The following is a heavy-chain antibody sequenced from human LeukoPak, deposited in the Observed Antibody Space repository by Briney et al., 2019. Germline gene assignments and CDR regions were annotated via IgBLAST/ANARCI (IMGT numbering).Heavy chain of an antibody. CDR1: GFIFSTYG. D-gene: IGHD6-13*01. CDR2: ISYDGSNK. V-gene: IGHV3-30*18. CDR3: AKDLAAAGTVDY. J-gene: IGHJ4*02. Sequence: GGSLRLSCAASGFIFSTYGMHWVRQAPGKGLEWVAVISYDGSNKYYADSVKGRFTISRDNSKNTLYLQMNSLRAEDTAVYYCAKDLAAAGTVDYWGQGTLVTVSS.